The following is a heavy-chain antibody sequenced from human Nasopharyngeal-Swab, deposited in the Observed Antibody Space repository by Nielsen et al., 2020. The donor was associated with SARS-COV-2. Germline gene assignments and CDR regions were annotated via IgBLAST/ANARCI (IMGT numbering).Heavy chain of an antibody. J-gene: IGHJ4*02. CDR3: TRDRVFYYDSSGRKEFEY. Sequence: GGSLRLSRAASGFIFTTYGMHWVRQAPGKGLEWVALISYDGSKKYYADSVKGRFTISRDKSKNTLYLQMNNLRAEDTAVYYCTRDRVFYYDSSGRKEFEYWGQGTRVTVSS. D-gene: IGHD3-22*01. CDR2: ISYDGSKK. CDR1: GFIFTTYG. V-gene: IGHV3-33*05.